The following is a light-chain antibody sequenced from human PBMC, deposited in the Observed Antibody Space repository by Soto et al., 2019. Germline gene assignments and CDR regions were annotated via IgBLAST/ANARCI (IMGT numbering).Light chain of an antibody. V-gene: IGLV1-40*01. CDR1: SSNIGAGYD. CDR2: GNN. J-gene: IGLJ3*02. CDR3: QSYDSSLSGSV. Sequence: VLTQPPSVSGAPGQRVTISCTGSSSNIGAGYDVHWYQQLPGTAPKFLIYGNNNRPSGVPDRFSGSKSGTSASLAITGLQAEDEADYYCQSYDSSLSGSVFGGGTKLTVL.